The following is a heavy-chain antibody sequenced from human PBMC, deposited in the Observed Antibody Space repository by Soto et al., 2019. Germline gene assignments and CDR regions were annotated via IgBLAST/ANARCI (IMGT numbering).Heavy chain of an antibody. CDR1: EFTFSSYA. J-gene: IGHJ6*02. CDR3: AKGKVAYDNSGLQYFYYFPLNV. V-gene: IGHV3-23*01. D-gene: IGHD3-22*01. Sequence: GGSLRLSCAASEFTFSSYAMNWVRQAPGKGLEWVSVISGGGGTTYYADSVKGRFRISRDNSKNTLYLQMNSLRVEDTAVYYCAKGKVAYDNSGLQYFYYFPLNVWGQGTTVTVYS. CDR2: ISGGGGTT.